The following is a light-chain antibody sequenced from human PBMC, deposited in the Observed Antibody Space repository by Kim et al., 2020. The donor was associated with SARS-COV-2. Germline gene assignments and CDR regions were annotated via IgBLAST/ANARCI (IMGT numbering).Light chain of an antibody. CDR2: QDS. CDR1: KLGDKY. J-gene: IGLJ1*01. CDR3: QACDSSAYV. V-gene: IGLV3-1*01. Sequence: VPPEQTASSTCSGDKLGDKYACWYRQKPGQSPVLLIYQDSKRPSGIPERFSGSNSGNTATLTISGTQAMDEADYYCQACDSSAYVFGTGTKVTVL.